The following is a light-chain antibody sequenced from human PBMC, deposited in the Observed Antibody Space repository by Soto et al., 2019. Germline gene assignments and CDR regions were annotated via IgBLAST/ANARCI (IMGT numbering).Light chain of an antibody. CDR1: QSISSY. CDR3: QQYTNTNNPWM. V-gene: IGKV1-39*01. CDR2: AAS. Sequence: DLEISQYHSSLSASVGDRVTITCREIQSISSYLNWYQHKPGKAPKLLISAASSLQSGVASRFSGSGSGTEFTLIISGLQPDDSATYYCQQYTNTNNPWMFGQGTKVDIK. J-gene: IGKJ1*01.